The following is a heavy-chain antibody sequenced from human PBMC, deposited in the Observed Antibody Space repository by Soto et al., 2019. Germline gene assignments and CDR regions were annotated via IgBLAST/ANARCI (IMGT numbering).Heavy chain of an antibody. CDR1: GGSISGYY. CDR3: ARDHAISGGSSNWFDP. Sequence: SETLSLTCTVSGGSISGYYWSWIRQPPGKGLEWIGYMYNTGSTVYNPSFKSRVTISVDTSKNQFSLKLSSVTAADTAVYYCARDHAISGGSSNWFDPWGQGTLVTVSS. J-gene: IGHJ5*02. D-gene: IGHD2-15*01. V-gene: IGHV4-4*08. CDR2: MYNTGST.